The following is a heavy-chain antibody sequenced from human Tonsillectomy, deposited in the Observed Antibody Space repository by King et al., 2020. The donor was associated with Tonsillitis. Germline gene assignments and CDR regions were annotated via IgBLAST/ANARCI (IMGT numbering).Heavy chain of an antibody. CDR1: GFTFSTYA. D-gene: IGHD3-22*01. J-gene: IGHJ3*02. CDR2: ISFDGSNE. Sequence: HVQLVESGGGVVQPGRSLRLSCAASGFTFSTYAMHWVRQAPGKGLEWVAVISFDGSNEFYADSVKGRFTISRDNSKNTLYLQMNSLRAEDTAVYYCVWIDYYDSSGHYSIWGNDAFDIWGQGTMVTVSS. V-gene: IGHV3-30*01. CDR3: VWIDYYDSSGHYSIWGNDAFDI.